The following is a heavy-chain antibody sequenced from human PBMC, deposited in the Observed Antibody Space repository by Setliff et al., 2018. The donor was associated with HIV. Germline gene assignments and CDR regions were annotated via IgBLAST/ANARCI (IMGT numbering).Heavy chain of an antibody. J-gene: IGHJ4*02. CDR2: TCNGVAI. CDR1: GDFVSRNC. V-gene: IGHV4-4*02. CDR3: AQNYGWSMGY. D-gene: IGHD2-8*02. Sequence: PSETLSLTCAVSGDFVSRNCWSWVRQSLEKGLEWIGETCNGVAINLNPFLRGRVIMSVDPPRNQFSPQVASVTAADTAVYHCAQNYGWSMGYWGQGVLVTVSS.